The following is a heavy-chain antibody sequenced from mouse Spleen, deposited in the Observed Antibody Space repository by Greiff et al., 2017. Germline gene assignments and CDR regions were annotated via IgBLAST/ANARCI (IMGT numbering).Heavy chain of an antibody. D-gene: IGHD6-1*01. V-gene: IGHV1-85*01. CDR2: IYPRDGST. Sequence: QVQLQQSGPELVKPGASVKLSCKASGYNFTSYDINWVKQRPGQGLEWIGWIYPRDGSTKYNEKFKGKATLTVDTSSSTAYMELHSLTSEDSAVYFCARKGASYAMDYWGQGTSVTVSS. CDR1: GYNFTSYD. J-gene: IGHJ4*01. CDR3: ARKGASYAMDY.